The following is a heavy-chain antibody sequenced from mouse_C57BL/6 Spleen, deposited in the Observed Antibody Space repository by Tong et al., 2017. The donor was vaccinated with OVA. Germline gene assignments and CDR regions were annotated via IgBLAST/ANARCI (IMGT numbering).Heavy chain of an antibody. J-gene: IGHJ1*03. CDR1: GYSFTDYN. Sequence: EVQLQESGPELVKPGASVKISCKASGYSFTDYNMNWVKQSNGKSLEWIGVINPNYGTTNYNEKFKGKATLTADKSSSTAYMQLSSLTSEDSAVYFCARTPHYYGSSYWYFDVWGTGTTVTVSS. CDR2: INPNYGTT. V-gene: IGHV1-39*01. D-gene: IGHD1-1*01. CDR3: ARTPHYYGSSYWYFDV.